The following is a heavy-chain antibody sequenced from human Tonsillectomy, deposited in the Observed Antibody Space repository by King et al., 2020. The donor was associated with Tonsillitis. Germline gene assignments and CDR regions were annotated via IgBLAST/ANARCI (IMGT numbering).Heavy chain of an antibody. CDR2: IKTKADGGTT. Sequence: VQLVESGGGLVKPGGSLRLSCATSGFTFTKAWMNWVRQTPGKGLEWGGRIKTKADGGTTEYAAPVKGRFTISRDDSKNTLYLQMDSLQTEDTAVYYCTSRPWFDYWGQGTLVTVSS. J-gene: IGHJ4*02. CDR1: GFTFTKAW. CDR3: TSRPWFDY. V-gene: IGHV3-15*07.